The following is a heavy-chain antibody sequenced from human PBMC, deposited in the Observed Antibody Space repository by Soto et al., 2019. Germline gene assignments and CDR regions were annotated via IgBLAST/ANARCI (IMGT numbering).Heavy chain of an antibody. D-gene: IGHD5-12*01. Sequence: GGSLRLSCAASGFTFSSLAMNWVRQPPGKGLEWVSCISSSSSYIYYADSVKGRFTVSRDNAKNSLYLQMNSLRADDMAVYYCARDRWLQKDFDYWGQGTLVTVSS. CDR3: ARDRWLQKDFDY. J-gene: IGHJ4*02. CDR2: ISSSSSYI. V-gene: IGHV3-21*01. CDR1: GFTFSSLA.